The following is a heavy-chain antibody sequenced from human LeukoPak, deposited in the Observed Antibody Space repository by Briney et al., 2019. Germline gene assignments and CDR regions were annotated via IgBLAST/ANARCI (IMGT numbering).Heavy chain of an antibody. Sequence: ASVKISCKASAYTFTSYQMHWVRQAPGQGLEWMGVINPSADTTNYAQKFQGRVTMTRDTSISTAYMELSRLRSDDTAVYYCARGTAVTTDWFDPWGQGTLVTVSS. J-gene: IGHJ5*02. CDR1: AYTFTSYQ. CDR2: INPSADTT. CDR3: ARGTAVTTDWFDP. V-gene: IGHV1-2*02. D-gene: IGHD4-17*01.